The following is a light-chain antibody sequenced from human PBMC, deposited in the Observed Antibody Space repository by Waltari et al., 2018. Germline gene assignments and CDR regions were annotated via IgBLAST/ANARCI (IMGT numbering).Light chain of an antibody. CDR1: SSDVGGYDY. CDR3: SSYTSRNNCV. CDR2: EGN. J-gene: IGLJ1*01. Sequence: QSALTQPPSASGSPGQSVTISCTGTSSDVGGYDYVSWYPQHPGKAPIIIIYEGNNRPSGVPDRFSGSKSGKTAALTVSGLQAEDEADYYCSSYTSRNNCVFGTGTKVTVL. V-gene: IGLV2-8*01.